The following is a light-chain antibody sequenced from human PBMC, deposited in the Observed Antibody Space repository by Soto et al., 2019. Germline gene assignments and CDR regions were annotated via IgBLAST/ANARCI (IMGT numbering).Light chain of an antibody. Sequence: EIVLTQSPSTLSLSPGERATLSCRARQSVSSNLAWYQQKPGQAPRLLIYGASTRATGIPARFSGSGSGTEFTLTISSLQSEDFEVYYCQQYNNWPRTFGQGTKVDIK. V-gene: IGKV3-15*01. CDR2: GAS. J-gene: IGKJ1*01. CDR3: QQYNNWPRT. CDR1: QSVSSN.